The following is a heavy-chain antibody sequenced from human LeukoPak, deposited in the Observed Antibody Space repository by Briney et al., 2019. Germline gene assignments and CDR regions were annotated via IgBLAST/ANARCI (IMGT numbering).Heavy chain of an antibody. CDR2: FYYSGNT. Sequence: SETLSLTCSVSGGSISSSSYYWGWIRQPPGKGLEWNGSFYYSGNTYYNPSLKSRVTISVDTSKNEFSLKLRSVTAADTAAYYCARTAGVAVAGSRQYFDYWGQGTLVTVSS. D-gene: IGHD6-19*01. V-gene: IGHV4-39*01. CDR1: GGSISSSSYY. J-gene: IGHJ4*02. CDR3: ARTAGVAVAGSRQYFDY.